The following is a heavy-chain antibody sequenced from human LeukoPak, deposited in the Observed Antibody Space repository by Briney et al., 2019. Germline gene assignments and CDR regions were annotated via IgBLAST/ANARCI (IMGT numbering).Heavy chain of an antibody. CDR1: GFTFSSDW. J-gene: IGHJ4*02. D-gene: IGHD2-21*02. V-gene: IGHV3-74*01. Sequence: GGSLRLSCAASGFTFSSDWMDWVRHAPGKGRAWVSRINGDGSTTVYADSVKGRFTISRDNAKNTLYLQMNSLRVEDTAGYYCAGRCLVGYDCYHCDYWGQGSLVTVSS. CDR3: AGRCLVGYDCYHCDY. CDR2: INGDGSTT.